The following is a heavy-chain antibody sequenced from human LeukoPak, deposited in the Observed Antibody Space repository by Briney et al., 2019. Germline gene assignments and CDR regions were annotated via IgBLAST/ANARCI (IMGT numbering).Heavy chain of an antibody. Sequence: PSETLSLTCTVSGGSISSYYWSWIRQPPGKGLEWIGYIYYSGSTNYNPSLKSRVTISVDTSKNQFSLKLSSVTAADTAVYYCARVGHSSSWSNRQVRDYWGQGTLVTISS. CDR3: ARVGHSSSWSNRQVRDY. J-gene: IGHJ4*02. V-gene: IGHV4-59*01. D-gene: IGHD6-13*01. CDR2: IYYSGST. CDR1: GGSISSYY.